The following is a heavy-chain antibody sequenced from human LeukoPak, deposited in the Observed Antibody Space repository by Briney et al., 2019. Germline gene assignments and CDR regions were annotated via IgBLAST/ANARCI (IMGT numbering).Heavy chain of an antibody. Sequence: GGSLRLSCAASGFTFDDYAMHWVRQAPGKGLEWVSGISWNSGSIGYADSVKGRFTISRDNAKNSLYLQMNSLRAEDTALYYCASGVPAGPLDCWGQGTLVTVSS. J-gene: IGHJ4*02. CDR1: GFTFDDYA. CDR2: ISWNSGSI. CDR3: ASGVPAGPLDC. D-gene: IGHD2-2*01. V-gene: IGHV3-9*01.